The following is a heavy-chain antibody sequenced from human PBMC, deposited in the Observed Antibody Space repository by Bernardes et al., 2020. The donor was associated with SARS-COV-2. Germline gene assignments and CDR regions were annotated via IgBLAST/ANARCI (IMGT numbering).Heavy chain of an antibody. CDR3: ARSTYYYDSSDFTY. V-gene: IGHV3-74*01. D-gene: IGHD3-22*01. Sequence: GGSLRLSCAASGFTFSSHWMHWVRQVPGKGLVWVSRISSDGSTTSYADSVKGRFTISRDNAKNTLYLQMNSLRAEDTAVYYCARSTYYYDSSDFTYWGQGTLVTVSS. CDR1: GFTFSSHW. J-gene: IGHJ4*02. CDR2: ISSDGSTT.